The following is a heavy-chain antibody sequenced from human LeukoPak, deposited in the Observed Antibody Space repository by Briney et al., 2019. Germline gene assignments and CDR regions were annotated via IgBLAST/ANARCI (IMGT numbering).Heavy chain of an antibody. Sequence: PGGSLRLSCAASGFTSSDYYMSWTRQAPGKGLEWVSYISSSGSTTYYADSVKGRFTISRDNAKNSLYLQMNSLRAEDTALYYCARSDGLDYWGQGTLVTVSS. D-gene: IGHD5-24*01. CDR1: GFTSSDYY. V-gene: IGHV3-11*01. CDR2: ISSSGSTT. CDR3: ARSDGLDY. J-gene: IGHJ4*02.